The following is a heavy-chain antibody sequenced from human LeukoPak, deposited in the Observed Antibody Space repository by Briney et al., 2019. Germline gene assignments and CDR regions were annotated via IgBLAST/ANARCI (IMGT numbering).Heavy chain of an antibody. CDR3: ARTRYYYNSRSYGAPYYFDY. V-gene: IGHV4-39*01. Sequence: ASETLSLTCTVSGGSISSNSYYWGWIRQPPGKGLEWIGSMYYSGSTYYNPSLKSRVTISVDTSKNQFSLKLSSVTAADTAVYYCARTRYYYNSRSYGAPYYFDYWGQGTLVTVSS. CDR2: MYYSGST. D-gene: IGHD3-10*01. J-gene: IGHJ4*02. CDR1: GGSISSNSYY.